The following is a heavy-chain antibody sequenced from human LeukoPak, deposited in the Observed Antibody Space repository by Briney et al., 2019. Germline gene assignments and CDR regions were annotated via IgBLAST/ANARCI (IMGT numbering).Heavy chain of an antibody. CDR1: GFTYSSYS. D-gene: IGHD6-13*01. Sequence: GGPLRLSCAASGFTYSSYSMNWVRQAPGRGLDWVSSISSIISYLYFAHLIKGRYTISRGNAKNSMYLQMNSLSAEDTAVYYCARDFRDIAAAGEFDYWGQGTLVTVSS. J-gene: IGHJ4*02. CDR2: ISSIISYL. V-gene: IGHV3-21*01. CDR3: ARDFRDIAAAGEFDY.